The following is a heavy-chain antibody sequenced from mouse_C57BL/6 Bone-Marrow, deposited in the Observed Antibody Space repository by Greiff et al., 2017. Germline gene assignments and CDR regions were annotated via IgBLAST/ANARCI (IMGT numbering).Heavy chain of an antibody. J-gene: IGHJ2*01. V-gene: IGHV14-4*01. Sequence: EVQVVESGAELVRPGASVKLSCTASGFNIKDDYMHWVKQRPEQGLEWIGWIDPENGDTEYASKFQGKATITADTSSNPAYLQLSSLTSEDTAVYYCTHYYYGSYYFDYWGQGTTLTVSA. CDR1: GFNIKDDY. D-gene: IGHD1-1*01. CDR3: THYYYGSYYFDY. CDR2: IDPENGDT.